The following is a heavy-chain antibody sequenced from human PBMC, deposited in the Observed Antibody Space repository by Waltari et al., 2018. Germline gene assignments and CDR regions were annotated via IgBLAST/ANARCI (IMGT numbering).Heavy chain of an antibody. CDR3: AKDPPTSIAAAGTGVGY. CDR2: IRGSGGST. Sequence: EVQLLESGGGLVQPGGSLRLSCPASGFTFSSYAMSWVRQAPGKGLEWVSAIRGSGGSTYYADSLKGRFTISRDNSKNTLYLQMNSLRAEDTAVYYCAKDPPTSIAAAGTGVGYWGQGTLVTVSS. J-gene: IGHJ4*02. V-gene: IGHV3-23*01. D-gene: IGHD6-13*01. CDR1: GFTFSSYA.